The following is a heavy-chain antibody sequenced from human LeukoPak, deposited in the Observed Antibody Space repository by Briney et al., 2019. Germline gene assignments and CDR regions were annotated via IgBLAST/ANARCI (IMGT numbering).Heavy chain of an antibody. Sequence: GGSLRLSCAASGFTFSSYWMSWVRQAPGKGLEWVANIKQDGSEKYYVDSVKGRFTISRDNAKNSLYLQMNSLRAEDTAVYYCAREGGPPAGGGGDELGYCSGGSCTYTGFDYWGQGTLVTVSS. CDR3: AREGGPPAGGGGDELGYCSGGSCTYTGFDY. V-gene: IGHV3-7*03. D-gene: IGHD2-15*01. CDR2: IKQDGSEK. J-gene: IGHJ4*02. CDR1: GFTFSSYW.